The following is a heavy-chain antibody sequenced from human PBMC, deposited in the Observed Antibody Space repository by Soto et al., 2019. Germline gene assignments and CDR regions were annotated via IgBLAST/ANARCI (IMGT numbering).Heavy chain of an antibody. Sequence: QVQLVESGGGVVQPGRSLRLSCAASGFTFSSYAMHWVRQAPGKGLEWVAVISYDGSNKYYADSVKGRFTISRDNSKNTLYLQMNSLRAEDTAVYYCARDWVDYCISTRCRGPIDYWGQGTLVTVSS. CDR2: ISYDGSNK. V-gene: IGHV3-30-3*01. CDR3: ARDWVDYCISTRCRGPIDY. D-gene: IGHD2-2*01. CDR1: GFTFSSYA. J-gene: IGHJ4*02.